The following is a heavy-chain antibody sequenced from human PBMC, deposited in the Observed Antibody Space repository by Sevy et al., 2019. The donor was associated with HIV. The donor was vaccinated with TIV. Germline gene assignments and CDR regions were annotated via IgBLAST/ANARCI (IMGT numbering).Heavy chain of an antibody. CDR1: GFTFSTYA. J-gene: IGHJ4*02. V-gene: IGHV3-30*04. CDR3: AVSPGGQTRHYLKIDS. CDR2: ISYDGSKI. Sequence: GGSLRLSCAASGFTFSTYAIHWVRQAPGKGLEWVALISYDGSKIFYIDSVKGRFNVSRDNSRHPLYLQMNRLRPEDTAVYYCAVSPGGQTRHYLKIDSSGQGTLVTVSS. D-gene: IGHD3-9*01.